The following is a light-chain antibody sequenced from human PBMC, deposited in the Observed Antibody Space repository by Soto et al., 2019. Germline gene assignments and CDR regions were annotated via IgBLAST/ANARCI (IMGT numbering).Light chain of an antibody. CDR3: QYYGPPGFT. V-gene: IGKV3-20*01. CDR2: AAA. J-gene: IGKJ3*01. Sequence: EIVLTQSPGTLSLSPGERATLSCRASQSVGSNFLDWYQHKPGQAPRLLIYAAASRATDIPDRFSGGGSGTDFTLIISRLEPEDFAVYYCQYYGPPGFTFGPGTKLDIK. CDR1: QSVGSNF.